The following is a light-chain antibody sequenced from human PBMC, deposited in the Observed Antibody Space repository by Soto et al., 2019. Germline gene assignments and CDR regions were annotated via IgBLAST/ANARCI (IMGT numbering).Light chain of an antibody. CDR3: QQYNYRPPYT. Sequence: ETVMTQSPATLSMSPGERVTLSCRASQSVSTNVAWYQQKPGQAPRLLIYGASTRATGIPPRFSGSGYATEFTLTISSLQTEDFAVYYCQQYNYRPPYTFGKGTKLEMK. J-gene: IGKJ2*01. V-gene: IGKV3-15*01. CDR2: GAS. CDR1: QSVSTN.